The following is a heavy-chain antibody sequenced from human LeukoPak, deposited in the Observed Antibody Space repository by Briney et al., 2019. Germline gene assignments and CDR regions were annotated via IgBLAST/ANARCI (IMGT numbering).Heavy chain of an antibody. CDR1: GGSISSYY. D-gene: IGHD3-22*01. CDR2: IYYSGST. CDR3: ARHSARNWYYYDSSGYSDAFDI. J-gene: IGHJ3*02. V-gene: IGHV4-59*08. Sequence: SETLSLTCTVSGGSISSYYWSWIRQPPGKGLEWIGYIYYSGSTNYNPSLKSRVTISVDTSKSQFSLKLSSVTAADTAVYYCARHSARNWYYYDSSGYSDAFDIWGQGTMVTVSS.